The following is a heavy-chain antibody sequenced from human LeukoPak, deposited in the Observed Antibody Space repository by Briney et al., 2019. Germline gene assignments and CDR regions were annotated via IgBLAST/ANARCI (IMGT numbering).Heavy chain of an antibody. J-gene: IGHJ5*02. V-gene: IGHV1-2*02. D-gene: IGHD1-7*01. CDR2: INPNSGGT. CDR3: AREYSWNSNWFDP. CDR1: GYTFTDYY. Sequence: GASVKVSCKASGYTFTDYYMHWVRQAAGQGCEWMGWINPNSGGTNYAQKFQGRVTMTRDTSISTAYMELSRLRSDDTAVYYCAREYSWNSNWFDPWGQGTLVTVSS.